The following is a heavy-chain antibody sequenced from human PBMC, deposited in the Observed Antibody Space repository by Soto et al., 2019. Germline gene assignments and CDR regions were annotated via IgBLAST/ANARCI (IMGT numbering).Heavy chain of an antibody. D-gene: IGHD3-10*01. Sequence: QVQLVQSGAEVRTPGASVKVSCKASGYTFISYDINWVRQATGQGPEWMGWMNPDSGNTGYVQKYQGRVTMTRNTAITTAYMELSSLRSEDTAVYYCARSVGGSNVNFDYWGQGTLVTVSS. V-gene: IGHV1-8*01. CDR1: GYTFISYD. CDR3: ARSVGGSNVNFDY. J-gene: IGHJ4*02. CDR2: MNPDSGNT.